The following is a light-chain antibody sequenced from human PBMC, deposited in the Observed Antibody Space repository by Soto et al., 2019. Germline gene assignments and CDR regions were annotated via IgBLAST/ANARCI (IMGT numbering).Light chain of an antibody. CDR1: SSDVGGYNY. V-gene: IGLV2-8*01. J-gene: IGLJ2*01. Sequence: QSAPTQPPSASGSPGQSATISCTGTSSDVGGYNYVSWYQQHPGKASKLMIYEVSERPSGVPDRFSGSKSGNTASLTVSGLQAEDEADYYCSSYAGSSTLVFGGGTKLTVL. CDR3: SSYAGSSTLV. CDR2: EVS.